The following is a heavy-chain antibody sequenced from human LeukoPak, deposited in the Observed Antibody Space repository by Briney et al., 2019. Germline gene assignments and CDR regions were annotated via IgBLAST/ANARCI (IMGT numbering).Heavy chain of an antibody. J-gene: IGHJ6*02. Sequence: PSETLSLTCTVSGGSISSYYWSWIRQPPGKGLEWIGYIYYSGSTNYNPSLKSRVTISVDTSKNQFSLKLSSVTAADTAVYYCARHEGPGVVPAANGMDVWGQGTTVTVSS. CDR1: GGSISSYY. CDR3: ARHEGPGVVPAANGMDV. D-gene: IGHD2-2*01. V-gene: IGHV4-59*08. CDR2: IYYSGST.